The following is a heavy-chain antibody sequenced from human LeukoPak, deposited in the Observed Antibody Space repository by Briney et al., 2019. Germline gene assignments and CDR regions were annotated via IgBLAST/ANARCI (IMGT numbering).Heavy chain of an antibody. Sequence: GGSLRLSCAASGFTFSSYSMNWVRQAPGKGLEWVSAISGSGGSTYYADSVKGRFTISRDNSKNTLYLQMNSLRAEDTAVYYCAKRARGYSGYDGVWGQGTLVTVSS. V-gene: IGHV3-23*01. CDR2: ISGSGGST. D-gene: IGHD5-12*01. J-gene: IGHJ4*02. CDR3: AKRARGYSGYDGV. CDR1: GFTFSSYS.